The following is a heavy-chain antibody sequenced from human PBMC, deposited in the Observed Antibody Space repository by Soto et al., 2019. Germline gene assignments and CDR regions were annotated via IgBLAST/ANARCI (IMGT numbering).Heavy chain of an antibody. V-gene: IGHV1-46*03. J-gene: IGHJ4*02. D-gene: IGHD2-15*01. Sequence: ASVKVSCKASGYTLTSYYMHWVRQAPGQGLEWMGIINPSGGSTSYAQKFQGRVTMTRDTSTSTVYMELSSLRSEDTAVYYCASYIGYCSGGSCFGYFDYWGQGTLVTVSS. CDR3: ASYIGYCSGGSCFGYFDY. CDR2: INPSGGST. CDR1: GYTLTSYY.